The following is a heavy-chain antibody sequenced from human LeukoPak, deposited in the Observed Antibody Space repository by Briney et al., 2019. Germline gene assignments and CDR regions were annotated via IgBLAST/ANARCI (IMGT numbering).Heavy chain of an antibody. CDR2: IFNYGGT. CDR1: GFTVSDNY. CDR3: VRATRDWATSGGAFDI. D-gene: IGHD2-15*01. V-gene: IGHV3-66*01. J-gene: IGHJ3*02. Sequence: GGSLRLSCAASGFTVSDNYMSWVRQAPGRGLEWVSVIFNYGGTDYADSVKGRFTISRDFSENTVYLQMNRLRVEDTAVYYCVRATRDWATSGGAFDIWGQGTVVTVSS.